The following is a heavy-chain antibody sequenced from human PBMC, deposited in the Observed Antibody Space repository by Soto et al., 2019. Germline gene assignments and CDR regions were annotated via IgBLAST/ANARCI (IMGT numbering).Heavy chain of an antibody. D-gene: IGHD6-13*01. V-gene: IGHV1-46*01. Sequence: QVQLVQSGAEVKKPGASVKVSCKASGYTFTSYYMHWVRQAPGQGLEWRGIINPSGGSTSSGQKFQGRVTMTGDTSKGTVYMGGSSVRSEAPAVYYLAGYGGGGSSSSWYYKMGTFDYWGQGTLVTVSS. CDR2: INPSGGST. CDR3: AGYGGGGSSSSWYYKMGTFDY. CDR1: GYTFTSYY. J-gene: IGHJ4*02.